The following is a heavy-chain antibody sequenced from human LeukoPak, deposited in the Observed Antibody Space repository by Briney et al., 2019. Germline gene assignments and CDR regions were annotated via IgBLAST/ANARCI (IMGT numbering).Heavy chain of an antibody. D-gene: IGHD6-19*01. J-gene: IGHJ6*03. CDR1: GDSVSSNSAA. CDR3: ARDGGSGWSYYYYYMDV. CDR2: TYYRSKWYN. Sequence: PSQTLSLTCAISGDSVSSNSAAWNWIRQSPSRGLEWLGRTYYRSKWYNDYAVSVKSRITINPDTSKNQFSLQLNSVTPEDTAVYYCARDGGSGWSYYYYYMDVWGKGTTVTVSS. V-gene: IGHV6-1*01.